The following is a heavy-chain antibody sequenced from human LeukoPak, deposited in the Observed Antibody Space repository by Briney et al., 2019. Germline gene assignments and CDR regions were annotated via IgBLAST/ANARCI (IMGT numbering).Heavy chain of an antibody. J-gene: IGHJ4*02. V-gene: IGHV6-1*01. CDR3: ARDLEGGFDY. Sequence: SQTLSLTCAISGDSVSSGTAAWNWIRQSPSRGLEWLGRTYYRSKLYNNYALSVKSRITINPDTSKNQFSLQLNSVTPEDTSVYYCARDLEGGFDYWGQGTLVTVSS. CDR2: TYYRSKLYN. CDR1: GDSVSSGTAA. D-gene: IGHD1-1*01.